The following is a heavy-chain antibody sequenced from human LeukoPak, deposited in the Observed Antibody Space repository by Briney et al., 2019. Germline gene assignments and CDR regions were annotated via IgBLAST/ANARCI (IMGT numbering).Heavy chain of an antibody. D-gene: IGHD1-26*01. CDR3: ARDQVGATYFDY. CDR1: GGSISSSNW. CDR2: IYHSGST. Sequence: SETLSLTCAISGGSISSSNWWSWVRQPPGKGLEWIGEIYHSGSTNYNPSLKSRVTISVDKSKNQFSLKLSSVTAADTAVYYCARDQVGATYFDYWSQGTLVTVSS. V-gene: IGHV4-4*02. J-gene: IGHJ4*02.